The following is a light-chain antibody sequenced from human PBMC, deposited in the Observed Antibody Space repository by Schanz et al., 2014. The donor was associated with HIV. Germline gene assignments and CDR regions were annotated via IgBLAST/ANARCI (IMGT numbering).Light chain of an antibody. Sequence: DIQMTQSPSSQSASVGDRVTITCRASQDIGNDLGWYQQKPWQAPKRLIYAASNLQSGVPSRFSGSGSGTDFTLTISSLQPEDVAVYYCQQYYRTPWTFGQGTKVEIK. CDR2: AAS. J-gene: IGKJ1*01. V-gene: IGKV1-17*01. CDR1: QDIGND. CDR3: QQYYRTPWT.